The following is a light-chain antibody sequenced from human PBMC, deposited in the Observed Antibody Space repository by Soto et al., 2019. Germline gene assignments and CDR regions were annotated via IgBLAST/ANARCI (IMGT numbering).Light chain of an antibody. CDR2: DAS. J-gene: IGKJ4*01. V-gene: IGKV3-20*01. CDR1: QTVSSNF. Sequence: NVLTQSPGTLSLSPGERLTLSCRASQTVSSNFLAWYQQKPGQAPRLLIFDASTRATGIPDRFIGSGSGTDFTLTISRLEPEDSAVYYCQQYATSPTFGGGTKVEIK. CDR3: QQYATSPT.